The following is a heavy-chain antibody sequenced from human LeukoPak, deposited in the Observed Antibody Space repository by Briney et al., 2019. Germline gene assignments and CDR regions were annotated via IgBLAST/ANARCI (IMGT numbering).Heavy chain of an antibody. D-gene: IGHD3-10*01. J-gene: IGHJ4*02. V-gene: IGHV1-46*01. CDR3: AREGRGYPLDY. CDR1: GYTFTSYY. Sequence: ASVNVSCKASGYTFTSYYMHWVRQAPGQGLEWMGIINPSGGSTSYAQKFQGRATMTRDTSTSTVYMELSSLRSEDTAVYYCAREGRGYPLDYWGQGTLVTVSS. CDR2: INPSGGST.